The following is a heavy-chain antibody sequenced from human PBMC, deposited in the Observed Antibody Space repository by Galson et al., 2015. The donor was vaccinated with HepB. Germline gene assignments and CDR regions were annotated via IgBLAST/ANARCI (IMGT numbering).Heavy chain of an antibody. CDR3: TTDVYYSTYWSWLDP. V-gene: IGHV3-15*01. Sequence: PLRLSCAASGFPFNNAWMTWVRQAPGMGLEWVGRIKSETAGETTDYAAPVKGRFTISRDDSKNRLYLQMNSLKTEDTAVYYCTTDVYYSTYWSWLDPWGQGTLVTVSS. CDR2: IKSETAGETT. D-gene: IGHD2-8*02. J-gene: IGHJ5*02. CDR1: GFPFNNAW.